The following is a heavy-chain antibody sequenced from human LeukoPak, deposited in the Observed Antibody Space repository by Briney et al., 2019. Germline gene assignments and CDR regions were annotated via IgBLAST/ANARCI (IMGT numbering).Heavy chain of an antibody. D-gene: IGHD1-26*01. CDR1: GFTFSSYS. Sequence: PGGSLRLSCAASGFTFSSYSMNWVRQAPGKGLGWVSYISSSSSTIYYADSVKGRFTISRDNAKNLMYMQMNSLRAEDKAVYYCARGRIVGDYGSKYYFDYWGQGTMVTVSS. V-gene: IGHV3-48*01. CDR3: ARGRIVGDYGSKYYFDY. J-gene: IGHJ4*02. CDR2: ISSSSSTI.